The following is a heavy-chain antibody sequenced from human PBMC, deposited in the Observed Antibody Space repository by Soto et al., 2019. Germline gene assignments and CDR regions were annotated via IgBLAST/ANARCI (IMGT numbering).Heavy chain of an antibody. J-gene: IGHJ4*02. Sequence: EVQLSESGGGLVQPGESLRVSCAASGFTFSSFAMNWVRQVAGKGLEWISGISASGGNTYYADSVKGRFTISRDNSKNTVYPQMDSLGVEDTAVYYCAKGKGRTTSERYWGQGTLVTVSS. CDR3: AKGKGRTTSERY. CDR1: GFTFSSFA. CDR2: ISASGGNT. D-gene: IGHD1-26*01. V-gene: IGHV3-23*01.